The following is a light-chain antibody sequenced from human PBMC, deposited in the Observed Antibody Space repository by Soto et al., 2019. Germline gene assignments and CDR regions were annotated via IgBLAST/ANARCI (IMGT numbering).Light chain of an antibody. CDR3: RSYAGSSTLAV. J-gene: IGLJ2*01. V-gene: IGLV2-23*03. Sequence: QSALTQPASVSGSPGQSITISCTGTSSDVGSYNLVSWYQQHPGKAPKLMIYEGSKRPSGVSNRFSGSKSGNTASLTISGLQAEDEADYYCRSYAGSSTLAVFGGGTKLTVL. CDR1: SSDVGSYNL. CDR2: EGS.